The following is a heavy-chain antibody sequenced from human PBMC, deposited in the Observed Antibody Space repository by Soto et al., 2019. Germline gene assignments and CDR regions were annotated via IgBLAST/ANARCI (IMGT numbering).Heavy chain of an antibody. CDR3: ARRGVAARPYYYYGMDV. D-gene: IGHD6-6*01. CDR2: IYPGDSDT. V-gene: IGHV5-51*01. Sequence: PGESLKISCKGSGYSFTSYWIGWVRQMPGKGLEWMGIIYPGDSDTRYSPSFQGQVTISADKSISTAYLQWSSLKASDTAMYYCARRGVAARPYYYYGMDVWGQGTTVTGSS. CDR1: GYSFTSYW. J-gene: IGHJ6*02.